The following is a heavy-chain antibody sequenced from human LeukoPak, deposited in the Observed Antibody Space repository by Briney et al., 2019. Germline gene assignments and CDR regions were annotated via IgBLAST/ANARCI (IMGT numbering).Heavy chain of an antibody. CDR2: IYYSGST. J-gene: IGHJ4*02. CDR3: ARSGYSYGHDD. Sequence: PSETLSLTCTVSGGSISSYYWSWIRQPPGKGLEWIGYIYYSGSTNYNPSLKSRVTISVDTTKNQFSLQLSSVTAADTAVYYCARSGYSYGHDDWGQGTLVTVSS. CDR1: GGSISSYY. V-gene: IGHV4-59*01. D-gene: IGHD5-18*01.